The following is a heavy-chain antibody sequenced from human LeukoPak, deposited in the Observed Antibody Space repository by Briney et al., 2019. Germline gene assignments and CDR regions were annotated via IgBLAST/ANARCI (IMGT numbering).Heavy chain of an antibody. J-gene: IGHJ4*02. Sequence: GGSLRLSCAASGFTFAGYGINWVRQAPRKGLEWVSVIGGSGETTYYADSVKGRFTISRDNAKNSLSLQMNSLRDEDTAVYYCARGETAVTSNLDYWGRGTPVTVSS. CDR1: GFTFAGYG. D-gene: IGHD4-17*01. V-gene: IGHV3-23*01. CDR2: IGGSGETT. CDR3: ARGETAVTSNLDY.